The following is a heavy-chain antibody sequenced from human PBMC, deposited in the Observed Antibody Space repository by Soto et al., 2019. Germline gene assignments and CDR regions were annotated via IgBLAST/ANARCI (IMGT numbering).Heavy chain of an antibody. Sequence: QVHLQESGPGLVKPSGTLSLTCAVSGVSVSSRNWWSWVRQPPGKGLEYIGEIYHSGSPSYNPSLKSRVTISMDKSKNQVSLRLNSVTAADTAVYYCARVTTNTTDYWYFDLCGRGTLVTVSS. CDR1: GVSVSSRNW. J-gene: IGHJ2*01. CDR3: ARVTTNTTDYWYFDL. CDR2: IYHSGSP. D-gene: IGHD4-4*01. V-gene: IGHV4-4*02.